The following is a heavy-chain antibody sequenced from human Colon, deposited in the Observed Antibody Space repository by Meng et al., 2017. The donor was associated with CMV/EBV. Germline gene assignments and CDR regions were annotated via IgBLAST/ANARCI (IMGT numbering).Heavy chain of an antibody. V-gene: IGHV3-23*01. Sequence: GESLKISCAASGFTFSSYAMSWVRQAPGQGLEWVSVISSAGDEIYYADSVKGRFIVSRDNAKNTLFLQITSLGAEDTAVYYCAKNLFFPPGIMSVFAPNDYWGQGTLVTVSS. CDR3: AKNLFFPPGIMSVFAPNDY. CDR1: GFTFSSYA. CDR2: ISSAGDEI. D-gene: IGHD1-14*01. J-gene: IGHJ4*02.